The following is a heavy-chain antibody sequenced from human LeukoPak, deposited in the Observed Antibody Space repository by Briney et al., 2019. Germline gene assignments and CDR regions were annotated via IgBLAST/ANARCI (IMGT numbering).Heavy chain of an antibody. Sequence: ASVKVSCKASGYTFTSYYMHWVRQAPGQGLEWMGIINPSGGSTSYAQKFQGRVTMTRDTSTSTVYMELSSLRPKDTAVYYCASNSHGYYYDSSGAFDIWGQGTMVTVSS. V-gene: IGHV1-46*01. CDR3: ASNSHGYYYDSSGAFDI. J-gene: IGHJ3*02. CDR2: INPSGGST. CDR1: GYTFTSYY. D-gene: IGHD3-22*01.